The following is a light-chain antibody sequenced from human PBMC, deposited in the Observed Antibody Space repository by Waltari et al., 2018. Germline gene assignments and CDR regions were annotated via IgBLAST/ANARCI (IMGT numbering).Light chain of an antibody. V-gene: IGLV2-14*03. Sequence: QSALTQIASVAVSPGQSITISCTGTSSDVGDHNYVPWYTQPPGKTPKLLSYEDISPPSVVSTRFSGSESGNTASLTSSGLQAEDEADYYCSAYTSGVVFGGGPHLTFL. CDR1: SSDVGDHNY. J-gene: IGLJ2*01. CDR2: EDI. CDR3: SAYTSGVV.